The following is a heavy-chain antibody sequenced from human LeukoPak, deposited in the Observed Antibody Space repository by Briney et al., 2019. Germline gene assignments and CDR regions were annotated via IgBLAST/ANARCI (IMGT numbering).Heavy chain of an antibody. CDR1: GGSISSSSYY. CDR2: FYYTGNT. V-gene: IGHV4-39*07. D-gene: IGHD7-27*01. Sequence: PSETLSLTCTVSGGSISSSSYYWGWIRQPPGKALEWIGSFYYTGNTYWNPSLKSRVTISVDTSRNQLSLKLSSVTAADTAMYYCARLAATGDVYYYGVDVWGQGTTVTVSS. J-gene: IGHJ6*02. CDR3: ARLAATGDVYYYGVDV.